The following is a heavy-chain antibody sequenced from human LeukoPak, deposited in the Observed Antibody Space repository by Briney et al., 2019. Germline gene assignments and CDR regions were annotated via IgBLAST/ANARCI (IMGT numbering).Heavy chain of an antibody. CDR3: ARSRDEYNYWSPGH. CDR1: GFTFSSFW. J-gene: IGHJ4*02. D-gene: IGHD5-24*01. Sequence: GGSLRLSCEVSGFTFSSFWMNWVRQAPGKGLEWVANINQDGSEKYYVDSVKGRFTISRDNAKNSLYLQMNSLRAEDTAVYYCARSRDEYNYWSPGHWGQGILVTVSS. CDR2: INQDGSEK. V-gene: IGHV3-7*01.